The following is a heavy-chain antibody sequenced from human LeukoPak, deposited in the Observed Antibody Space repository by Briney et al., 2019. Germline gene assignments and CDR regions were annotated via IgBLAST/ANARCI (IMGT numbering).Heavy chain of an antibody. CDR2: ISYDGSIS. D-gene: IGHD4-23*01. Sequence: GGSLRLSCTASGFTFSSHAMHWVRQTPGKGLEWVTVISYDGSISYYTDSVKGRFTFSRDNSKNTLYLQMNSLRAEDTAVYYCVRTVATVGVSKPLDYWGQGALVIVSS. CDR3: VRTVATVGVSKPLDY. J-gene: IGHJ4*02. CDR1: GFTFSSHA. V-gene: IGHV3-30*04.